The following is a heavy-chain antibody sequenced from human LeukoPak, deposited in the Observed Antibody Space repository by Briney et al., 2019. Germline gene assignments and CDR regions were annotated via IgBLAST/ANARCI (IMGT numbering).Heavy chain of an antibody. Sequence: SETLSLTCTVSGGPISSSSYYWGWIRQPPGKGLEWIGSIYYSGSTYYNPSLKSRVTISVDTSKNQFSLKLSSVTAADTAVYYCARRKYYYDSSGYGDAFDIWGQGTMVTVSS. J-gene: IGHJ3*02. V-gene: IGHV4-39*01. CDR2: IYYSGST. CDR1: GGPISSSSYY. CDR3: ARRKYYYDSSGYGDAFDI. D-gene: IGHD3-22*01.